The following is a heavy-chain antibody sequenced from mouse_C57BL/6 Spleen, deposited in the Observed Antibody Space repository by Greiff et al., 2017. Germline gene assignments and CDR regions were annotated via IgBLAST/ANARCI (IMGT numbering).Heavy chain of an antibody. CDR3: ARASRNWFDY. V-gene: IGHV5-4*01. Sequence: EVQLVESGGGLVKPGGSLKLSCAASGFTFSSYAMSWVRQTPEKRLEWVATISDGGSYTYYPDNVKGRFTITRDTAKNNPYLQMSHLKSEDTAMYYCARASRNWFDYWGQGTLVTVSA. CDR2: ISDGGSYT. J-gene: IGHJ3*01. CDR1: GFTFSSYA.